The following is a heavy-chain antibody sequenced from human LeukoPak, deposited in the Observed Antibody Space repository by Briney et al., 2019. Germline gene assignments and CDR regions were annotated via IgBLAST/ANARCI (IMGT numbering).Heavy chain of an antibody. V-gene: IGHV4-4*07. D-gene: IGHD1-26*01. CDR1: GGSISSYY. CDR3: ARERWELLQYKFDY. J-gene: IGHJ4*02. CDR2: IYSSGST. Sequence: SETLSLTCTVSGGSISSYYWSWIRQPPGKGLEWIGRIYSSGSTNYNPSLKSRVIMSVDTSKNQFSLKLSSVTAADTAVYYCARERWELLQYKFDYWGQGTLVTVSS.